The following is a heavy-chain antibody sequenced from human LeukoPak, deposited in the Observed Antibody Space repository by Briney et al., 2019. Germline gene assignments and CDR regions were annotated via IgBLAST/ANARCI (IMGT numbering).Heavy chain of an antibody. CDR2: IKQDGSEK. CDR3: ARFYYDSSGYYLYYYYYMDV. CDR1: GFTFSSYW. Sequence: AGGSLRLSCAASGFTFSSYWMSWVRQAPGKGLEWGANIKQDGSEKYYVESVKGRFTISRDKAKNSLYLQMNSLRAEDTAVYYCARFYYDSSGYYLYYYYYMDVWGKGTTVTVSS. V-gene: IGHV3-7*01. D-gene: IGHD3-22*01. J-gene: IGHJ6*03.